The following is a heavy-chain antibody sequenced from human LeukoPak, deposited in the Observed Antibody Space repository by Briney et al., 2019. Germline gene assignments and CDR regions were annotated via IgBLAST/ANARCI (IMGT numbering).Heavy chain of an antibody. CDR1: GGSISSGGYY. J-gene: IGHJ5*02. CDR3: ARGQDYGGKRNWFAP. Sequence: SETLSLTCTVSGGSISSGGYYWSWIRQHPGRGLEWIGYIFYSGSTFYNPSLKSRVTISVDTSKNQFSLKLSSVTAADTAVYYCARGQDYGGKRNWFAPWGQGTLVTVSS. CDR2: IFYSGST. D-gene: IGHD4-23*01. V-gene: IGHV4-31*03.